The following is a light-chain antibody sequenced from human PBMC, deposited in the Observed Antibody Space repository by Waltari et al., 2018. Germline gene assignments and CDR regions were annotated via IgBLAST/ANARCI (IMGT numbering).Light chain of an antibody. Sequence: QSALTQPASVSGSPGQSITISCTGTSSAVGSYDIVSWYQQHPGRAPKLVIFEVSKRPSGVSNRFSGSKSGNTASLTISGLQAEDEADYYCCSYGGSRSVFGSGTKVTVL. CDR2: EVS. J-gene: IGLJ1*01. CDR3: CSYGGSRSV. V-gene: IGLV2-23*02. CDR1: SSAVGSYDI.